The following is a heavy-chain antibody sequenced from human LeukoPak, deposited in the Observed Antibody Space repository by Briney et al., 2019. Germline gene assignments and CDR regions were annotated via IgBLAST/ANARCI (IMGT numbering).Heavy chain of an antibody. V-gene: IGHV1-8*01. J-gene: IGHJ5*02. CDR2: MNPNSGNT. CDR1: GYTFTSYD. CDR3: ARGMRFWSGYYIDWFDP. D-gene: IGHD3-3*01. Sequence: ASVKVSCKASGYTFTSYDINWVRQATGQGLEWMGWMNPNSGNTGYAQKFQGRVTMTRNTSISTAYMGLSSLRSEDTVVYYCARGMRFWSGYYIDWFDPWGQGTLVTVSS.